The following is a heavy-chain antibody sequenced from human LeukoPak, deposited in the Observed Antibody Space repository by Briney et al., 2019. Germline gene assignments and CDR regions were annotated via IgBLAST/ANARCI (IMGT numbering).Heavy chain of an antibody. CDR2: IIPIFGTA. Sequence: ASVKVSCKASGGTFSSYAISWVRQAPGQGLEWMGGIIPIFGTANYAQKLQGRVTMTTDTSTSTAYMELRSLRSDDTAVYYCARALEYSSGWYYFDYWGQGTLVTVSS. CDR1: GGTFSSYA. V-gene: IGHV1-69*05. J-gene: IGHJ4*02. CDR3: ARALEYSSGWYYFDY. D-gene: IGHD6-19*01.